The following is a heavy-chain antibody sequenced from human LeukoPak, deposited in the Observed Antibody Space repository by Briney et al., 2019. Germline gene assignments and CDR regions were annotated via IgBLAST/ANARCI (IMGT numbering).Heavy chain of an antibody. J-gene: IGHJ4*02. D-gene: IGHD3-22*01. CDR3: ARTPYYDSSGYYYGY. V-gene: IGHV1-8*03. CDR1: GYTFTSYD. Sequence: ASVKVSRKASGYTFTSYDINWVRQATGQGLEWMGWMNPNSGNTGYAQKFQGRVTITRDTSASTAYMELSGLRSEDTAVYYCARTPYYDSSGYYYGYWGQGTLVTVSS. CDR2: MNPNSGNT.